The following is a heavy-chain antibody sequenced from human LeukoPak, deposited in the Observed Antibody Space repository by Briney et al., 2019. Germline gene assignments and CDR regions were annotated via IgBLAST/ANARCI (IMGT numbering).Heavy chain of an antibody. CDR2: ISYDGSNE. CDR3: ARGPSGYHNT. CDR1: GFTFSSYV. J-gene: IGHJ4*02. V-gene: IGHV3-30*14. Sequence: GGSLRLSCAASGFTFSSYVMHWVRQAPGKGLEWVAIISYDGSNEYYADSVKGRFTISRDNSKDTLYLQMNSLRAEDTAVYYCARGPSGYHNTGGQGTLVTVSS. D-gene: IGHD5-12*01.